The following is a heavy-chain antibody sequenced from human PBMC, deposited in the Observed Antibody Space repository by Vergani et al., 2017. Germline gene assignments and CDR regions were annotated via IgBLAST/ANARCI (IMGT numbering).Heavy chain of an antibody. CDR3: ARLPYPSSRSYYFDY. CDR2: IYPGDSDT. Sequence: EVQLVQSGAEVKKPGESLKISCKGSGYSFTSYWIGWVRQMPGKGLEWMGIIYPGDSDTRYSPSFQGQVTISADKSISTAYLQWSSLKASDTAMYYCARLPYPSSRSYYFDYWGQGTLVTVSS. D-gene: IGHD6-13*01. J-gene: IGHJ4*02. CDR1: GYSFTSYW. V-gene: IGHV5-51*01.